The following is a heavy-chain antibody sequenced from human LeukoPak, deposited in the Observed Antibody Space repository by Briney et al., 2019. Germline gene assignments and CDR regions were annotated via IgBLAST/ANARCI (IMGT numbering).Heavy chain of an antibody. CDR3: AKDWRRIVVVGPITRHGNYMDV. CDR1: GFTFSSYG. D-gene: IGHD2-15*01. J-gene: IGHJ6*03. V-gene: IGHV3-30*02. Sequence: GGSLRLSCAASGFTFSSYGMHWVRQAPGKGLEWVAFIRYDGSNKYFADSLKGRFTISRDNSKNTLYLQMNSLRPEDTAVYYCAKDWRRIVVVGPITRHGNYMDVWGKGTTVTISS. CDR2: IRYDGSNK.